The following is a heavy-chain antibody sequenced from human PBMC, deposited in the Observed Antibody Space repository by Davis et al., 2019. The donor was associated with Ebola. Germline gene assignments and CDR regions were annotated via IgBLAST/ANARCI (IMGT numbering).Heavy chain of an antibody. D-gene: IGHD4-17*01. J-gene: IGHJ4*02. CDR3: ASLDYGDLSHDY. CDR1: GGFFSGYY. CDR2: INHSGST. Sequence: SETLSLTCAVYGGFFSGYYWSWIRQPPGKGLEWIGEINHSGSTNYNPSLKSRVTISVDTSKNQFSLKLSSVTAADTAVYYCASLDYGDLSHDYWGQGTLITVSS. V-gene: IGHV4-34*01.